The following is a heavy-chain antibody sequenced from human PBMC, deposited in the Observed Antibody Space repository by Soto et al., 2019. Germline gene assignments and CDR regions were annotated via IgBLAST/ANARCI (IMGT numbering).Heavy chain of an antibody. D-gene: IGHD1-26*01. Sequence: QVQLVQSGAEVKKPGASVKVPCKASGYTLTDYFMHWVRQTPGQGLEWMGCINPKNGDARYAENFQGRVTMTRDASTDTIYMELSRTRPDDTAMYFCARSSGSYSYYGMDVWGQGTTVTVSS. V-gene: IGHV1-2*02. CDR2: INPKNGDA. CDR3: ARSSGSYSYYGMDV. CDR1: GYTLTDYF. J-gene: IGHJ6*02.